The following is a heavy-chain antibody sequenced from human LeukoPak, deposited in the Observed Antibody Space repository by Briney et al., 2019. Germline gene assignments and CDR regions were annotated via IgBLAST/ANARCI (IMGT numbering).Heavy chain of an antibody. Sequence: ASVKVSCKASGYTFRSYGISWVRKAPGQGLEWMGWISGYNGYTHYAQKFQGRVTMTRDTSISTAYMELSRLRSDDTAVYYCAREGGVSAAADPYFDYWGQGTLVTVSS. J-gene: IGHJ4*02. D-gene: IGHD6-13*01. CDR2: ISGYNGYT. CDR1: GYTFRSYG. CDR3: AREGGVSAAADPYFDY. V-gene: IGHV1-18*01.